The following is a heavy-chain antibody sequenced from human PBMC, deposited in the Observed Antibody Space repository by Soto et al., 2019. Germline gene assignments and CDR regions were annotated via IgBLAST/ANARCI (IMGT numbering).Heavy chain of an antibody. V-gene: IGHV4-61*01. CDR3: ATRITVFGLLIPPFDP. Sequence: SETLSLTCTVSGGSVSSESHYWSWIRQTPGKGLEWIGYIYYTGGTHYNPSLKSRVTMSVDTSKNQFSLRLSSVTAADTAIYYCATRITVFGLLIPPFDPWGQGTQVTVSS. J-gene: IGHJ5*02. D-gene: IGHD3-3*01. CDR1: GGSVSSESHY. CDR2: IYYTGGT.